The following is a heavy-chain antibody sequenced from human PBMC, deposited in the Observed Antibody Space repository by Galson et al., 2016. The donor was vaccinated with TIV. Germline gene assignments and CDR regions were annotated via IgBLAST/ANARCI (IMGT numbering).Heavy chain of an antibody. D-gene: IGHD7-27*01. J-gene: IGHJ3*01. CDR3: VRARSLTDLAARPGDDAFDF. CDR1: GFTFSKFD. CDR2: IGTTADT. V-gene: IGHV3-13*01. Sequence: SLRLSCAGSGFTFSKFDIHWVRQTTGDGLEWVSGIGTTADTYYSKSVKGRFTISRDNGLNSVYLQRNILRPGDTAMYYCVRARSLTDLAARPGDDAFDFWGRGTIVTVFS.